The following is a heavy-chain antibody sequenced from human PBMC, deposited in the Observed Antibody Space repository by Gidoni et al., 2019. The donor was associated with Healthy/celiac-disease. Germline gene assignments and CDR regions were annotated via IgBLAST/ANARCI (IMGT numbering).Heavy chain of an antibody. CDR1: GFTSSSYE. J-gene: IGHJ4*02. CDR2: ISRSGSTI. V-gene: IGHV3-48*03. CDR3: ARDREGPLDY. Sequence: EVQLVESGGGLVQPGGSLRLSCAASGFTSSSYEMNWVRQAPGKGMECVSYISRSGSTIYYADSVKGRFTISRDNAKNSLYLQMNSLRAEDTAVYYCARDREGPLDYWGQGTLVTVSS.